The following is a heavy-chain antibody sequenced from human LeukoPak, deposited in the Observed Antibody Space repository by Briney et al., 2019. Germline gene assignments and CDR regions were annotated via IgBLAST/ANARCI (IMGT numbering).Heavy chain of an antibody. J-gene: IGHJ4*02. CDR2: VNLQGST. CDR1: GGFITQTNY. CDR3: ARHTDYGGNSGFEY. Sequence: PSGTLSLTCGVSGGFITQTNYWTWVRQPPGKGLEWIGEVNLQGSTNYNPSLMGRVAISVDKSENHVSLHLTSVTAADTAVYYCARHTDYGGNSGFEYWGQGTLVIVSS. V-gene: IGHV4-4*02. D-gene: IGHD4-23*01.